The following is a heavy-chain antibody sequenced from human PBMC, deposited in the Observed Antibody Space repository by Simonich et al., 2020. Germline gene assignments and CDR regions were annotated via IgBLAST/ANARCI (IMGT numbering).Heavy chain of an antibody. CDR3: ARASRGTWWYYYFDY. V-gene: IGHV1-18*01. CDR1: VYTFTSYG. J-gene: IGHJ4*02. D-gene: IGHD2-15*01. CDR2: ISDYKGNT. Sequence: QVQLLQSGAEVKKPGASVKVSCKASVYTFTSYGISWVRQAPGQGLEWMGWISDYKGNTNYEQKLQSRVTMTTHTSTSTAYMELRSLRSDDTAVYYCARASRGTWWYYYFDYWGQGTLVTVSS.